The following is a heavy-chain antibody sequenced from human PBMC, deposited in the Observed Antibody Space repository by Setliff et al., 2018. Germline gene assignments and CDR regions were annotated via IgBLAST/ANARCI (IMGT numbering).Heavy chain of an antibody. CDR1: GGSISSSSYY. CDR3: ARDLIPVTYYYDSSGYSGAFDI. V-gene: IGHV4-39*07. J-gene: IGHJ3*02. D-gene: IGHD3-22*01. Sequence: PETLSLTCTVSGGSISSSSYYWGWIRQPPGKGLEWIGSIYYSGSTYYNPSLKRRVTISVDTSKNQFSLKLSSVTAADTAVYYCARDLIPVTYYYDSSGYSGAFDIWGQGTMVTVSS. CDR2: IYYSGST.